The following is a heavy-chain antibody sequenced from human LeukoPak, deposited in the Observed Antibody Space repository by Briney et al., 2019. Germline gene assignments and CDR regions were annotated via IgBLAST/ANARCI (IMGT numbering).Heavy chain of an antibody. D-gene: IGHD1-26*01. CDR3: ARRRGSYFRDAFDI. Sequence: GGSLRLSCEASGFTFSSSEMNWVRQAPGKGLEWLSYISSSGSTLYYVDSVKGRFTISRDNAKNSLYLQMNSLRTEDTAVYYCARRRGSYFRDAFDIWGQGTMVTVSS. CDR1: GFTFSSSE. J-gene: IGHJ3*02. V-gene: IGHV3-48*03. CDR2: ISSSGSTL.